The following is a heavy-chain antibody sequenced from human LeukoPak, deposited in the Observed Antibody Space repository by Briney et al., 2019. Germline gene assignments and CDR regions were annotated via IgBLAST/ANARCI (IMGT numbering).Heavy chain of an antibody. CDR3: TTGPYDYGSGTYYH. V-gene: IGHV3-15*01. Sequence: GGSLRLPCAASGLTFSNAWMSWVRQAPGKGLEWVGRIKSKTDGGTTDYAAPVKSRFTISRDDSKNTLYVQMNSLKTEDTAVYYCTTGPYDYGSGTYYHWGQGTLVTVSS. CDR2: IKSKTDGGTT. D-gene: IGHD3-10*01. J-gene: IGHJ4*02. CDR1: GLTFSNAW.